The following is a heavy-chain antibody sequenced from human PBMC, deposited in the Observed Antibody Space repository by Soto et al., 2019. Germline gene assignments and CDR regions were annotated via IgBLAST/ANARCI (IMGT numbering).Heavy chain of an antibody. CDR1: GGSISSYY. CDR2: SYYSGST. CDR3: ARRWGSAADY. J-gene: IGHJ4*02. D-gene: IGHD2-15*01. V-gene: IGHV4-59*08. Sequence: QVQLQESGPGLVKPSETLSLTCTVYGGSISSYYWSWIRQPPGKGLEWIGYSYYSGSTNYNPSLKSRVTISVDTSKNQFSLKLSSVTAADTAVYYCARRWGSAADYWGQGTLVTVSS.